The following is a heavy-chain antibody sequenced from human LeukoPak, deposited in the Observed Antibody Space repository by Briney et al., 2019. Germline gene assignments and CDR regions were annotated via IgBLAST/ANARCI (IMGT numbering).Heavy chain of an antibody. CDR1: GFTFSSYA. D-gene: IGHD3-22*01. CDR2: ISYDGTNK. J-gene: IGHJ4*02. CDR3: ARDVTYYYDSSGSL. V-gene: IGHV3-30-3*01. Sequence: PGRSLRLSCAPSGFTFSSYAMHWVRQAPGKGLEWVAVISYDGTNKYYADSVKGRFTISRDNSKNTLYLQMNSLRAEDTAVYYCARDVTYYYDSSGSLGGQGTLVTVSS.